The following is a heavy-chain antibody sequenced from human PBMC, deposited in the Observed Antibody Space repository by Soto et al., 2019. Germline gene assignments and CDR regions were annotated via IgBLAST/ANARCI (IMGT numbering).Heavy chain of an antibody. D-gene: IGHD1-1*01. V-gene: IGHV4-38-2*01. CDR2: IYHSGST. CDR3: ARGTPTNFDY. Sequence: SETLSLTCAVSGYSISSGYYWGLIRQPPGKGLEWIGSIYHSGSTYYNPSLKSRVTISVDTSKNQFSLKLSSVTAADTAVYYCARGTPTNFDYWGQGTLVTVSS. J-gene: IGHJ4*02. CDR1: GYSISSGYY.